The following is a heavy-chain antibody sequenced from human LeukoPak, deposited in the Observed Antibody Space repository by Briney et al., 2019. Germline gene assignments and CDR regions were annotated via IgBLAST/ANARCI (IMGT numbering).Heavy chain of an antibody. D-gene: IGHD3-10*01. Sequence: GGSLRLSCAASGFTFSSYEMNWVRQAPGKGLEWVSYISSSGSAIYYADSVKGRFTISRDNAKNSLYLQMNSLRAEDTAVYYCARVHYGSGDYWGQRTLVTVSS. V-gene: IGHV3-48*03. CDR1: GFTFSSYE. J-gene: IGHJ4*02. CDR3: ARVHYGSGDY. CDR2: ISSSGSAI.